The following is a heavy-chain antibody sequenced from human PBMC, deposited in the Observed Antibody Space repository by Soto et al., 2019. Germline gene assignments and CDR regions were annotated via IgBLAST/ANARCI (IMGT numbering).Heavy chain of an antibody. V-gene: IGHV3-53*01. D-gene: IGHD3-22*01. Sequence: GGSLRLSCAAFGCTVSSNYMTWVRQAPGKGLEWVSVIYTGGSTYYADSVKGRFTISRDNSKNTLYLQMNSLRAEDTAVYYCARERDTCVYILAYWGQGTLFSVSS. CDR2: IYTGGST. CDR1: GCTVSSNY. J-gene: IGHJ4*02. CDR3: ARERDTCVYILAY.